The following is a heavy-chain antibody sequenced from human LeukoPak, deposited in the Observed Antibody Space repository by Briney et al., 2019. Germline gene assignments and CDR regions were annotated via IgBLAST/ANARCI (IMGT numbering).Heavy chain of an antibody. CDR2: IYESGST. V-gene: IGHV4-34*01. J-gene: IGHJ4*02. CDR3: AGGAWATRLGS. D-gene: IGHD2-15*01. Sequence: ETLSLTCAVYGESLNSYYWSWIRQPPGKGLEWIGEIYESGSTEYNPSLKSRVTISMVPSKQQFSLSLTSVTAADTAVYYCAGGAWATRLGSWGLGTPVIVSS. CDR1: GESLNSYY.